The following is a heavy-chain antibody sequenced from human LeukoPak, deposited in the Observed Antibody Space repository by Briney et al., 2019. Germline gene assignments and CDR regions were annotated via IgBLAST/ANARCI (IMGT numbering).Heavy chain of an antibody. Sequence: GGSLRLPCAASGFTFSSYSMNWVRQAPGKGLEWVSSISSSSSYVYYADSVKGRFTISRDNAKNSLYLQVNSLRAEDTAVYYCARDGGDGSSYYYGMDVWGQGTTVTVSS. J-gene: IGHJ6*02. CDR1: GFTFSSYS. CDR3: ARDGGDGSSYYYGMDV. D-gene: IGHD5-24*01. V-gene: IGHV3-21*01. CDR2: ISSSSSYV.